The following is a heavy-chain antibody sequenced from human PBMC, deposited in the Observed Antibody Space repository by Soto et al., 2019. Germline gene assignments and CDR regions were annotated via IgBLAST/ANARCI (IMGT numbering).Heavy chain of an antibody. CDR3: TRETTLTTFLYWFDP. J-gene: IGHJ5*02. CDR2: IKSKTDGGTR. Sequence: EVQLVESGGGLVKPGGSLRLSCTASRFTFSDAWMSWVRQAPEKGLEWVGRIKSKTDGGTRDYAAPVKGRFTISRDDSKNILYLQMNSLKTEDTAVYYCTRETTLTTFLYWFDPWGQGTLVTVSS. V-gene: IGHV3-15*01. D-gene: IGHD4-17*01. CDR1: RFTFSDAW.